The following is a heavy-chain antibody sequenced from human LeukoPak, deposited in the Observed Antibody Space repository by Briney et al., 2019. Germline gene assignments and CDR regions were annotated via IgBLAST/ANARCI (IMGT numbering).Heavy chain of an antibody. CDR1: GHSIHNSSY. D-gene: IGHD1-1*01. J-gene: IGHJ4*02. Sequence: SETLSLTCTLSGHSIHNSSYWGWIRRVPGQGLEWIATVYHIDTTFYNPSLKSRVKISADASKNILSLSLTSVTAADTATYFCASGQNLYTWGQGILVVVSS. CDR3: ASGQNLYT. V-gene: IGHV4-38-2*02. CDR2: VYHIDTT.